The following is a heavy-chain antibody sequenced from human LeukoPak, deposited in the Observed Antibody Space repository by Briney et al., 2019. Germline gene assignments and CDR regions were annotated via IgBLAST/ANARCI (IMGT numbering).Heavy chain of an antibody. CDR3: AREHLIQSIAVAGTMDY. V-gene: IGHV3-30*04. Sequence: PGRSLRLSCAASGFSFSSYAMHWVRQAPGKGLEWVAVISSDGRNKYYADSVKGRFTISRDNSKNTLYLQMNSLRAEDTAVYYRAREHLIQSIAVAGTMDYWGQGTLVTVSS. CDR1: GFSFSSYA. CDR2: ISSDGRNK. J-gene: IGHJ4*02. D-gene: IGHD6-19*01.